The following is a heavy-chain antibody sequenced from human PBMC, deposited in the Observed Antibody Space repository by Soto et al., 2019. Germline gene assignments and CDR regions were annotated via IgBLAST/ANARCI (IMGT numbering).Heavy chain of an antibody. V-gene: IGHV1-69*13. J-gene: IGHJ6*02. D-gene: IGHD2-15*01. Sequence: SVKVSCKGAGGTFSSYAISWGRQAPGQGLEWMGGIIPIFGTANYAQKFQGRVTITADESTSTAYMELSSLRSEDTAVYYCASDCSGGSCYSYDYYYGMDVWGQGTTVTVSS. CDR3: ASDCSGGSCYSYDYYYGMDV. CDR1: GGTFSSYA. CDR2: IIPIFGTA.